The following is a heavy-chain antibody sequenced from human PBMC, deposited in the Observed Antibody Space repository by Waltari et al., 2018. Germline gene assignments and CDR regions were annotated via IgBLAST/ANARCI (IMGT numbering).Heavy chain of an antibody. Sequence: EFQLLEAGGGLAQPGGSLRLPCAASGFTLDTYTVNWVRQGPGKGLGWVSLMSGSGLIDYADSVKGRFTISRDDAKNTLYLEMNRLRVEDTAVYFCAKDEGNRIAPTFGMDAWGHGTTVLVS. CDR1: GFTLDTYT. D-gene: IGHD5-12*01. CDR2: MSGSGLI. V-gene: IGHV3-23*01. CDR3: AKDEGNRIAPTFGMDA. J-gene: IGHJ6*02.